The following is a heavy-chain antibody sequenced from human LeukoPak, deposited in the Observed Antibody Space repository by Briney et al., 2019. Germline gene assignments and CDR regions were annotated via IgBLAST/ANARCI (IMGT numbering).Heavy chain of an antibody. CDR1: GFTVSSNY. Sequence: QPGGSLRLSCAASGFTVSSNYMSWVRQAPGKGLEWVSVIYTGGSTYYADSVKGRFTISRDNSKNTLYLQMNSLRAEDTAVYYCARDGYYYDSSVPLHYWGQGTLVTVSS. CDR3: ARDGYYYDSSVPLHY. CDR2: IYTGGST. D-gene: IGHD3-22*01. V-gene: IGHV3-53*01. J-gene: IGHJ4*02.